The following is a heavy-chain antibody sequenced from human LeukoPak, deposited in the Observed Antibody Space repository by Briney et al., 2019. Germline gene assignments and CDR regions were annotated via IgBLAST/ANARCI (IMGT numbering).Heavy chain of an antibody. D-gene: IGHD5-12*01. CDR2: IYHSGST. V-gene: IGHV4-4*02. J-gene: IGHJ4*02. CDR3: ASHSGGYAY. CDR1: GFIFNNYW. Sequence: GSLRLSCAASGFIFNNYWMTWVRQAPGKGLEWIGSIYHSGSTYYNPSLKSRVTISVDTSKNQFSLKLSSVTAADTAVYYCASHSGGYAYWGQGTLVTVSS.